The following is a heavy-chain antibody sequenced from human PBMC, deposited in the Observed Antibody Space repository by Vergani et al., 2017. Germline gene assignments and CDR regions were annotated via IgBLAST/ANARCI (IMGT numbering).Heavy chain of an antibody. V-gene: IGHV3-15*01. Sequence: EVQLVESGGVLVKPGGSLRLSCAASGFTFSNAWMSWVRQAPGKGLEWVGRIKSKTDGGTTDYAAPVKGRFTISRDDSKNTLYLQMNSLKTEDTAVYYCTTDSGKSITGTILVYYYYMEVWGKGTTVTVSS. CDR3: TTDSGKSITGTILVYYYYMEV. J-gene: IGHJ6*03. D-gene: IGHD1-14*01. CDR2: IKSKTDGGTT. CDR1: GFTFSNAW.